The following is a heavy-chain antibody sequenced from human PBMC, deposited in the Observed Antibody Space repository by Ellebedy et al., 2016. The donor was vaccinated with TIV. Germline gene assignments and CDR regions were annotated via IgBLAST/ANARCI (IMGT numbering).Heavy chain of an antibody. CDR1: GGSFRGYY. J-gene: IGHJ6*02. Sequence: SQTLSLTXXVYGGSFRGYYWSWIRQPPGKGLEWIGEINHSGSTNYNPSLKSRVTISVDTSKNQFSLKLSSVTAADTAVYYCARGGYQLLAYYYYGMDVWGQGTTVTVSS. V-gene: IGHV4-34*01. CDR3: ARGGYQLLAYYYYGMDV. D-gene: IGHD2-2*01. CDR2: INHSGST.